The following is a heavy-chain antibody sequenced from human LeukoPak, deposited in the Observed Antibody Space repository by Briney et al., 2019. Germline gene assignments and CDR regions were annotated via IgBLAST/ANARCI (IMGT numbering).Heavy chain of an antibody. V-gene: IGHV3-30*02. CDR1: GFTFSSYG. D-gene: IGHD4-11*01. Sequence: GGSLRLSCAASGFTFSSYGMHWVRQAPGKGVEWVAFIRYDGSNKYYADSVKGRFTISRDNSKNTLYLQMNSLRAEDTAVYYCAKDRRNNYEVCDYWGQGTLVNVSS. CDR2: IRYDGSNK. CDR3: AKDRRNNYEVCDY. J-gene: IGHJ4*02.